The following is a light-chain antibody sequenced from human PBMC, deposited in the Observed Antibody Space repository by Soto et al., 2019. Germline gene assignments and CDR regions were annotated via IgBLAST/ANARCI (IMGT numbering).Light chain of an antibody. Sequence: QSVLTQPASVSGSPGQSITISCTGTTSDVGGYNYVSWHQQHPGKAPKLMIYDVINRPSGVSNRFSGSKSDNTASLTISGLQGEDEADYYCTSYTSSGTHVFGSGTQVTVL. CDR2: DVI. J-gene: IGLJ1*01. CDR3: TSYTSSGTHV. V-gene: IGLV2-14*01. CDR1: TSDVGGYNY.